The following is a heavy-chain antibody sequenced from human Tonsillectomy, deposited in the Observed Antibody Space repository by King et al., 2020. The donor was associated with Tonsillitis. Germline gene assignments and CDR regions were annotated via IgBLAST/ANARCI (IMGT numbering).Heavy chain of an antibody. CDR1: GGSFSGYY. Sequence: VQLQQWGAGLLKPSETLSLTCAVSGGSFSGYYWSWIRQPPGKGLEWIGEINHSGSTNYNPSLKSRVTISVDTSKNQFSLKLSSVTAADTAVYYCARVPYYDFWSGTGNWFDPWGQVTLVTVSS. CDR2: INHSGST. V-gene: IGHV4-34*01. CDR3: ARVPYYDFWSGTGNWFDP. J-gene: IGHJ5*02. D-gene: IGHD3-3*01.